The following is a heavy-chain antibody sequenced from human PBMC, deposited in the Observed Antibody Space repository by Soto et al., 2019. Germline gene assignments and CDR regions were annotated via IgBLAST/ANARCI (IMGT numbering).Heavy chain of an antibody. CDR3: ARVRGGGTDL. CDR2: ISSGGSHK. J-gene: IGHJ5*02. V-gene: IGHV3-11*04. D-gene: IGHD3-16*01. CDR1: GFTFSEHY. Sequence: QLVESGGGLVKPGGSLRLSCEASGFTFSEHYMSWIRQAPGKGLEWIAYISSGGSHKDYADSVRGRFTSSRDNAKNSIYLQMHSLRDEDTAVYFCARVRGGGTDLLGPGTLVTVSS.